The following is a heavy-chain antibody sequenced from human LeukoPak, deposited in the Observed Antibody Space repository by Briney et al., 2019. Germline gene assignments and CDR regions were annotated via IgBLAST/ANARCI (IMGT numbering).Heavy chain of an antibody. Sequence: SETLSPTCTVSGGSISSYYWSWIRQPAGKGLEWIGRIQTSGSTNYNPSLKSRVTISVDKSKNQFSLELSSVTAADTAVYYCARGVGSIAMVRGVIDWFDPWGQGTLVTVSS. D-gene: IGHD3-10*01. CDR2: IQTSGST. J-gene: IGHJ5*02. CDR1: GGSISSYY. V-gene: IGHV4-4*07. CDR3: ARGVGSIAMVRGVIDWFDP.